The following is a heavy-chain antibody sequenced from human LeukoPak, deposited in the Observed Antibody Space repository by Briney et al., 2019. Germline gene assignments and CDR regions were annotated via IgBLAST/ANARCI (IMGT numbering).Heavy chain of an antibody. V-gene: IGHV3-9*01. Sequence: GGSLRLSCAASGFTFSSYWMSWVRQAPGKGLEWVSGISWNSANIGYADSVKGRFTISRDNAKNPLSLQMNSLRAEDTALYYCVKAYCSGGSCYFFDHWGQGTLVTVSS. D-gene: IGHD2-15*01. CDR3: VKAYCSGGSCYFFDH. CDR1: GFTFSSYW. J-gene: IGHJ4*02. CDR2: ISWNSANI.